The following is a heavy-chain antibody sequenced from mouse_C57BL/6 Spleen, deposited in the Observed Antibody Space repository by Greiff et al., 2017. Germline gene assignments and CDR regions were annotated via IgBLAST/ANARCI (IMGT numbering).Heavy chain of an antibody. V-gene: IGHV5-4*01. Sequence: EVKLVESGGGLMKPGGSLKLSCAASGFTFSSYAMSWVRQTPEKRLEWVATISDGGSYTYYPDNVKGRFTISRDNAKNNLYLQMSHLKSEDTAMYYCARDNLIRRARDYWGQGTSVTVSS. CDR1: GFTFSSYA. CDR3: ARDNLIRRARDY. D-gene: IGHD1-3*01. J-gene: IGHJ4*01. CDR2: ISDGGSYT.